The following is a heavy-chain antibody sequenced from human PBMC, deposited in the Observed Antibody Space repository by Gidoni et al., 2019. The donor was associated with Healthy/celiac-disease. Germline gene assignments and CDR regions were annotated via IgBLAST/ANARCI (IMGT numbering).Heavy chain of an antibody. CDR3: ARGDSYGYSRAFDI. D-gene: IGHD5-18*01. V-gene: IGHV4-34*01. CDR1: GGSFSGYY. J-gene: IGHJ3*02. CDR2: SNHSGST. Sequence: QVQLQQWGAGLLKPSETLSLTCAVYGGSFSGYYWSWIRQPPGKGLEWIGESNHSGSTNYNPSLKSRVTISVDTSKNQFSLKLSSVTAADTAVYYCARGDSYGYSRAFDIWGQGTMVTVSS.